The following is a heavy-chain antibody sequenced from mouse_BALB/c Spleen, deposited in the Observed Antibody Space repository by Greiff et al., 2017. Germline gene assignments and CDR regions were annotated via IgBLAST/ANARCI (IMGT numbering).Heavy chain of an antibody. V-gene: IGHV5-6-5*01. Sequence: EVHLVESGGGLVKPGGSLKLSCAASGFTFSSYAMSWVRQTPEKRLEWVASISSGGSTYYPDSVKGRFTISRDNARNILYLQMSSLRSEDTAMYYCARKGDGYSLFAYWGQGTLVTVSA. CDR3: ARKGDGYSLFAY. D-gene: IGHD2-3*01. J-gene: IGHJ3*01. CDR2: ISSGGST. CDR1: GFTFSSYA.